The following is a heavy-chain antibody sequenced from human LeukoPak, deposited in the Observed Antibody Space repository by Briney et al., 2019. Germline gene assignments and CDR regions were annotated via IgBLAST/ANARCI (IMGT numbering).Heavy chain of an antibody. V-gene: IGHV1-69*13. CDR2: IIPIFGTA. CDR3: ASDEAVRNSGWGFSDY. Sequence: ASVKVSCKASGGTFNSYAISWVRQAPGQGLEWMGGIIPIFGTANYAQKFQGRVTITADESTSTAYMELSSLRSEDTAVYYCASDEAVRNSGWGFSDYWGQGTLVTVSS. J-gene: IGHJ4*02. D-gene: IGHD6-19*01. CDR1: GGTFNSYA.